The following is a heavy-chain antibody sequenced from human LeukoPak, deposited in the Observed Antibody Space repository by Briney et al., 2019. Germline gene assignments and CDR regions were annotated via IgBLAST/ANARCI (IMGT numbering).Heavy chain of an antibody. D-gene: IGHD3-22*01. CDR2: IYTGVGT. V-gene: IGHV4-4*07. CDR3: AREEDTSGYYHYVVS. Sequence: SETLSLTCTVSGASISRYYWTWIRQPAGKGLEWIGNIYTGVGTNYNPSLKSRVTMSLDMSKNQFSLKLNSVTAADTAVYYCAREEDTSGYYHYVVSWGQGTLVTVSS. CDR1: GASISRYY. J-gene: IGHJ4*02.